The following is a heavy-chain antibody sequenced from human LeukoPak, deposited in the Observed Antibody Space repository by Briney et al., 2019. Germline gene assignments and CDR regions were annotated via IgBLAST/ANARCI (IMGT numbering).Heavy chain of an antibody. CDR1: GGSISSSSYY. CDR2: IYYSGST. J-gene: IGHJ4*02. Sequence: SETLSLTCTVSGGSISSSSYYWGWIRQPPGKGLEWIGSIYYSGSTYYNPSLKSRVTISVDTSKNQFSLKLSSVTAADTAVYYCARATPGQWLVIGGGYFDYWGQGTLVTVSS. CDR3: ARATPGQWLVIGGGYFDY. V-gene: IGHV4-39*01. D-gene: IGHD6-19*01.